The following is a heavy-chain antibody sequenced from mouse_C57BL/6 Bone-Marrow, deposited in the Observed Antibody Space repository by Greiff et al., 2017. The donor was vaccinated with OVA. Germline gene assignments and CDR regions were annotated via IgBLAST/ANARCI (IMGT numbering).Heavy chain of an antibody. CDR3: AKNGGLWYFDV. V-gene: IGHV2-5*01. Sequence: VQGVESGPGLVQPSQSLSITCTVAGVAGTSYGVHWVRQSPGKGLEWMGVIWRGGSTDYNAAFMSRLSITKDNSKSQVFFKMNSLQADDTAIYYCAKNGGLWYFDVWGTGTTVTVSS. CDR1: GVAGTSYG. CDR2: IWRGGST. J-gene: IGHJ1*03.